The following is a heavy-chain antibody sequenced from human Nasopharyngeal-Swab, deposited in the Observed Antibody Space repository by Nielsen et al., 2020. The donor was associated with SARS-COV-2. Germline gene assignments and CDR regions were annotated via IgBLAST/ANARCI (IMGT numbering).Heavy chain of an antibody. D-gene: IGHD5-18*01. Sequence: GESLKISCAASGFTFSSYGMHWVRQAPGKGLEWVAVISYDGSNKYYADSVKGRFTISRDNSKNTLYLQMNSLRAEDTAVYYCAKDGDGGYSYGSYYGMDVWGQGTTVTVSS. CDR1: GFTFSSYG. CDR3: AKDGDGGYSYGSYYGMDV. CDR2: ISYDGSNK. V-gene: IGHV3-30*18. J-gene: IGHJ6*02.